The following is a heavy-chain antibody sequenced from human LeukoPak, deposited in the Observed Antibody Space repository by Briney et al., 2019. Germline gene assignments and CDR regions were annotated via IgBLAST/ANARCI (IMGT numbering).Heavy chain of an antibody. J-gene: IGHJ4*02. CDR3: ARPPHYYDTSGYSV. D-gene: IGHD3-22*01. CDR1: GGSISTYF. V-gene: IGHV4-59*01. CDR2: IYYSGST. Sequence: SETLSLTCTVSGGSISTYFWSWIRQPPGKGLEWIGYIYYSGSTNYNPSLKSRVTISLDTSKNQFSLKLSSVTAADTAVYYCARPPHYYDTSGYSVWGQGTLVTVSS.